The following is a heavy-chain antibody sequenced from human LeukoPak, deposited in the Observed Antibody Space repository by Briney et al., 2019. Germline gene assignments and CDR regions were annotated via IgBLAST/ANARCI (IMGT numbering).Heavy chain of an antibody. D-gene: IGHD3-10*01. Sequence: GGSPRLSCVASGFTFSSYWMHWVRQDPRKGLVWVSRINGDGRNINYADSVKGRFTISRDNSKNTLYLQMNSLRAEDTAVYYCAKGAYGSGSSEFYYYYGMDVWGQGTTVTVSS. CDR2: INGDGRNI. V-gene: IGHV3-74*01. CDR3: AKGAYGSGSSEFYYYYGMDV. J-gene: IGHJ6*02. CDR1: GFTFSSYW.